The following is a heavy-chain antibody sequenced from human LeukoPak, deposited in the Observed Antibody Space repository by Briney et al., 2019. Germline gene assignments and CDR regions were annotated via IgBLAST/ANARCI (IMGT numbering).Heavy chain of an antibody. V-gene: IGHV3-66*04. J-gene: IGHJ4*02. Sequence: GGSLRLSCTVSGLPFGSEAMSWVRQAPGKGLEWVSVIYSGGSTYYADSVKGRFTISRDNSKNTLYLQMNSLRAEDTAVYYCARLNYYDSSGYYDYWGQGTLVTVSS. CDR3: ARLNYYDSSGYYDY. CDR1: GLPFGSEA. CDR2: IYSGGST. D-gene: IGHD3-22*01.